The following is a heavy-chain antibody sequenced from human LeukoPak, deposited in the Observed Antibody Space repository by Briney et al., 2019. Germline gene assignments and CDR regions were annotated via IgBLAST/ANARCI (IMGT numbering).Heavy chain of an antibody. D-gene: IGHD6-19*01. J-gene: IGHJ4*02. CDR3: ARGAVAAPYYCDF. Sequence: ASVKVSCKASGYTFTSYAVHWVRQAPGQRLEWMGWINAGNGDTEYSQTFQGRVTITKDTSASTAYMELSSLRSEDTAVFYCARGAVAAPYYCDFWGQGTLVTVSS. V-gene: IGHV1-3*01. CDR1: GYTFTSYA. CDR2: INAGNGDT.